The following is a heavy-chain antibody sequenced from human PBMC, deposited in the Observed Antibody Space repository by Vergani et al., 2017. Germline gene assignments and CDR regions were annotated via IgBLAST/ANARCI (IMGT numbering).Heavy chain of an antibody. D-gene: IGHD3-22*01. CDR1: GGTFSSYA. V-gene: IGHV1-69*01. CDR2: IIPIFGTA. J-gene: IGHJ3*02. Sequence: QVQLVQSGAEVKKPGSSVKVSCKASGGTFSSYAISWVRQAPGQGLEWMGGIIPIFGTANYAQKFQGRVTITADESTSTAYMELGSLRSEDTAVYYCARVQYNDDSSGYYYPGAFDIWGQGTMVTVSS. CDR3: ARVQYNDDSSGYYYPGAFDI.